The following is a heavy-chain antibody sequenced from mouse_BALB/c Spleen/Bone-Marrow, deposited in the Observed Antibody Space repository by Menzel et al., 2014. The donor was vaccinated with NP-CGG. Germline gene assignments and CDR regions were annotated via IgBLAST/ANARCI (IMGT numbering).Heavy chain of an antibody. CDR1: GYAFSSYW. Sequence: QVQLQQSGAELVRPGSSVKISCKASGYAFSSYWMNWVKQRPGQGLEWIGQIYPGDGDTNYNGKFKGKATLTADKSSSTAYMQLSSLTFEDSAVYFCAREGYDYDWFAYWGQGTLVTVSA. V-gene: IGHV1-80*01. J-gene: IGHJ3*01. D-gene: IGHD2-4*01. CDR3: AREGYDYDWFAY. CDR2: IYPGDGDT.